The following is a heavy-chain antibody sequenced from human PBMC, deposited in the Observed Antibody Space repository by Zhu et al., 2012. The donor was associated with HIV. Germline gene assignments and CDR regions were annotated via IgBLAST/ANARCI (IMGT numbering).Heavy chain of an antibody. Sequence: QVQLQQWGAGLLKPSETLSLKCAVYGESFNAYYWNWIRQPPGKGLEWIGKINHSGDTNYNPSLKTRITISVDTSKNQSSLKLNSVTAADTAVYYCARSESGYGDLDAFDCVGQGTTVTVSS. CDR2: INHSGDT. V-gene: IGHV4-34*01. J-gene: IGHJ3*01. CDR3: ARSESGYGDLDAFDC. CDR1: GESFNAYY. D-gene: IGHD4-17*01.